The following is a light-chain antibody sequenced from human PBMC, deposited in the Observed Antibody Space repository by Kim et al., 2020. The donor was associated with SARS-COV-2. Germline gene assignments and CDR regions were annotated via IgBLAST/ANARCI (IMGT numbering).Light chain of an antibody. CDR3: NSRDSSGNHLV. J-gene: IGLJ2*01. CDR2: GKN. CDR1: SLRSYY. Sequence: GQAVSLTCQGDSLRSYYTSWSRKTPGQAPVLVIYGKNNQPSGIPDRFSGSSSGNTASLTITGAQAEDEADYYCNSRDSSGNHLVFGGGTQLTVL. V-gene: IGLV3-19*01.